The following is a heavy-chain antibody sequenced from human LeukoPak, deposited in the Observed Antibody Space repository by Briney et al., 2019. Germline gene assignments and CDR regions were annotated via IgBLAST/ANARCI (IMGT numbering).Heavy chain of an antibody. CDR3: ARAGMTGTPDY. V-gene: IGHV3-7*01. D-gene: IGHD3-9*01. CDR2: IKEDGSAT. CDR1: GFTFSRYE. J-gene: IGHJ4*02. Sequence: GGSLRLSCAASGFTFSRYEMNWVRQAPGKGLEWVANIKEDGSATYYVDSVKGRFTLSRDNARNVLYLQMKYVGVDDTAVYYCARAGMTGTPDYWGQGTLVTVSS.